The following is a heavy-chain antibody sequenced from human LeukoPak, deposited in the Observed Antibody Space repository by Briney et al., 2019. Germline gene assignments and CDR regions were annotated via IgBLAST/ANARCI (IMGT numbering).Heavy chain of an antibody. V-gene: IGHV3-23*01. D-gene: IGHD3-22*01. CDR2: ISSSGSGGNT. Sequence: GGSLRLSCAASGVTLSSYAMSWARQAPGKGLEWVSGISSSGSGGNTYYADSVKGRFTISRDSSKNTLFLHMNTLRAEGTAIYYCAKVGDTMIVVVTPFDYWGQGTLVTVSS. CDR1: GVTLSSYA. J-gene: IGHJ4*02. CDR3: AKVGDTMIVVVTPFDY.